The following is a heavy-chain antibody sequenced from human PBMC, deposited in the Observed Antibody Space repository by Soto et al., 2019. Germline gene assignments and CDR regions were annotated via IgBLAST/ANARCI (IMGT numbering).Heavy chain of an antibody. CDR1: GGTFSSYA. Sequence: QVQLVQSGAEVKKPGSSVKVSCKASGGTFSSYAISWVRQAPGQGLEWMGGIIPIFGTANYAQKFQGRVTITADEPTSTAYMELSSLRSEDTAVYYCARVREQVYATPLYYYYYGMDVWGQGTTVTVSS. V-gene: IGHV1-69*01. D-gene: IGHD2-8*01. J-gene: IGHJ6*02. CDR3: ARVREQVYATPLYYYYYGMDV. CDR2: IIPIFGTA.